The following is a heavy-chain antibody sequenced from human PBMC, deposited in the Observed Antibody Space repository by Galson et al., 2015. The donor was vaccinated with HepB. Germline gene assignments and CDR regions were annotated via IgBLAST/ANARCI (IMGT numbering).Heavy chain of an antibody. CDR3: AIAQQKKWFDP. CDR2: IYYSGST. J-gene: IGHJ5*02. CDR1: GGSISSGSSY. D-gene: IGHD6-13*01. V-gene: IGHV4-31*03. Sequence: TLSLTCTVSGGSISSGSSYWSWIRQHPGKGLEWIGYIYYSGSTYYNPSLESRVTISIDTSKNQFSLKLSSVTAADTAFYYCAIAQQKKWFDPWGQGTLVTVSS.